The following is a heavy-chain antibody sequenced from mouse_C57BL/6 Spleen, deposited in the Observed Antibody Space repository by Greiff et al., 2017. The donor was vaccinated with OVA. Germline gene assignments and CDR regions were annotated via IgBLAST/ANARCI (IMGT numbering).Heavy chain of an antibody. J-gene: IGHJ4*01. CDR3: ARGSNYDAMDY. V-gene: IGHV3-6*01. CDR2: ISYDGSN. Sequence: EVQLKESGPGLVKPSQSLSLTCSVTGYSITSGYYWNWIRQFPGNKLEWMGYISYDGSNNYNPSLKNRISITRDTSKNQFFLKLNSVTTEDTATYYCARGSNYDAMDYWGQGTSVTVSS. CDR1: GYSITSGYY. D-gene: IGHD2-5*01.